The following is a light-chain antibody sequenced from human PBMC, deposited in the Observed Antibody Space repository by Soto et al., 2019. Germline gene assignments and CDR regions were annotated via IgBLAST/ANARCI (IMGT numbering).Light chain of an antibody. Sequence: GERATLSCMASQSLITYIAWYQQQPGQALSLLISGASTRATGVPARFSGSGSGTEFTLTISSLQSEDFAVYSCQQYNNCPPTFGQGTKVDIK. CDR1: QSLITY. CDR2: GAS. CDR3: QQYNNCPPT. J-gene: IGKJ1*01. V-gene: IGKV3-15*01.